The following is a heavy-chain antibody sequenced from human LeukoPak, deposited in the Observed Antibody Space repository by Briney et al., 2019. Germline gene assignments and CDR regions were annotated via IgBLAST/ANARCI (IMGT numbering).Heavy chain of an antibody. J-gene: IGHJ4*02. D-gene: IGHD3-10*01. CDR1: GYTFTGYY. Sequence: ASVKVSCKASGYTFTGYYMHWVRQAPGQGLEWMGWINPNSGGTNYAQKFQGRVTMTRDTSISTAYMELSRLRSDDTAVYYCARDMVVRGVIIIQGYDYWGQGTLVTVSS. V-gene: IGHV1-2*02. CDR2: INPNSGGT. CDR3: ARDMVVRGVIIIQGYDY.